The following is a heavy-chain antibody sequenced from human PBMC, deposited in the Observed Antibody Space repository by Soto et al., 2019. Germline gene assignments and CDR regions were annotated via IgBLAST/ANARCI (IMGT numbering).Heavy chain of an antibody. CDR3: ARGLYCSSTSCYTENDY. CDR1: GFTFSSYW. V-gene: IGHV3-74*01. D-gene: IGHD2-2*02. CDR2: INSDGSST. Sequence: VQLVESGGGLVQPGGSLRLSCAASGFTFSSYWMHWVRQAPGKGLVWVSRINSDGSSTSYADSVKGRFTISRDNAKNTLYLQMNSLRAEDTAVYYCARGLYCSSTSCYTENDYWGQGTLVTVSS. J-gene: IGHJ4*02.